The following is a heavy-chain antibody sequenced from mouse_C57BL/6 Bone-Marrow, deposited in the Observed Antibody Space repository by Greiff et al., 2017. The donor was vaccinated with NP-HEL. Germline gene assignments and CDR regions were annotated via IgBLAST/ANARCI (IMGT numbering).Heavy chain of an antibody. CDR1: GYAFSSYW. J-gene: IGHJ4*01. CDR3: ARREEYYYGSSHYYAMDY. CDR2: IYPGDGDT. D-gene: IGHD1-1*01. V-gene: IGHV1-80*01. Sequence: QVHVKQSGAELVKPGASVKISCKASGYAFSSYWMNWVKQRPGKGLEWIGQIYPGDGDTNYNGKFKGKATLTVDKSSSTAYMQLSSLTSEDAAVYFCARREEYYYGSSHYYAMDYWGQGTSVTVSS.